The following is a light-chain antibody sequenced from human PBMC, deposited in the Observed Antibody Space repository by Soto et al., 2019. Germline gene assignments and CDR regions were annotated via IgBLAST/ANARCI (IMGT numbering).Light chain of an antibody. Sequence: EIVLTQSPGTLSLSPGERATLSCRASQSVSNSYLAWYQQKPGQGPRLLFYGASSRATGIPDRFSGSGSGTDFTLTISRLEPEDFAVYYCQQYAGSPSTFGQGTKVEI. CDR1: QSVSNSY. J-gene: IGKJ1*01. CDR3: QQYAGSPST. V-gene: IGKV3-20*01. CDR2: GAS.